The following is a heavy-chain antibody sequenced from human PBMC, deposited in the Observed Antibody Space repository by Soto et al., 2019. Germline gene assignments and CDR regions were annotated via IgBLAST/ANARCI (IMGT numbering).Heavy chain of an antibody. D-gene: IGHD3-22*01. Sequence: SETLSLACTFSVDSIMNGGYYWSWIRQHPGKGLEWIGYIYYSGTTYYNPSLKSRVFISMDTSENQFSLSLFSVTPADTAVYYCARAAHHYDSSGFWPGTNWYFDLWGRGTLVTVSS. CDR3: ARAAHHYDSSGFWPGTNWYFDL. J-gene: IGHJ2*01. CDR2: IYYSGTT. CDR1: VDSIMNGGYY. V-gene: IGHV4-31*03.